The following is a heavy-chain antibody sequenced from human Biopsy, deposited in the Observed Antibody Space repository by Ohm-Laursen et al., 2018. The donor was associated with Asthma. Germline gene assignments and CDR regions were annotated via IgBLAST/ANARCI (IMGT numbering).Heavy chain of an antibody. CDR3: ARGPPVYRED. J-gene: IGHJ4*02. CDR1: GGPISRGGYY. Sequence: TLSLTCTVSGGPISRGGYYCSWIRQHPGKGLEWFGYIYYSGSTYYNPSLKSRVTISVDTSKNQFSLKLSYVTAADKSVYYCARGPPVYREDWGQGTLVTVST. CDR2: IYYSGST. D-gene: IGHD4-11*01. V-gene: IGHV4-31*03.